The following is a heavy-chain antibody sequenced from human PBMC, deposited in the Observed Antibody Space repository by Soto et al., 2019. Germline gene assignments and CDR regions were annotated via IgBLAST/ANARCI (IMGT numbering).Heavy chain of an antibody. CDR3: ARDDTGIYTNYQGFDY. D-gene: IGHD4-4*01. J-gene: IGHJ4*02. CDR2: ISSSSITI. V-gene: IGHV3-48*02. Sequence: GGSLRLSCAASGFTFSSYSMNWVRQAPGKGPEWVSYISSSSITIYYADSVKGRFTISRDNAKNSLYLQMNSLRDEDTALFFCARDDTGIYTNYQGFDYWGQGTLVTVSS. CDR1: GFTFSSYS.